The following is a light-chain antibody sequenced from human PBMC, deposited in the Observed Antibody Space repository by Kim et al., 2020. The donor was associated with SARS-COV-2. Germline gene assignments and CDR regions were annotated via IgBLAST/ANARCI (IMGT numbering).Light chain of an antibody. CDR3: VAWDGSLNGGV. V-gene: IGLV1-47*01. J-gene: IGLJ3*02. CDR1: TSNIGANY. CDR2: RNN. Sequence: GQTVTISCSGTTSNIGANYVYWYQQFPGTAPKLLIYRNNQRPSGVPDRFSGSKSGTSASLAISGLRSEDEADYYCVAWDGSLNGGVFGGGTQLTVL.